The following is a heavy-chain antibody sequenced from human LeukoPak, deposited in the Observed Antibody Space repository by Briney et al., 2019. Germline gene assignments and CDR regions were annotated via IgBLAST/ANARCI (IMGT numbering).Heavy chain of an antibody. Sequence: ASVKVSCKASGYTFTSYGISWVRQAPGQGLEWMGWISAYNGNTNYAQKLQGRVTMTTDTSTSTAYMELRSLRSDDTAVYYCARGSFRYYYDSSGYTDYWGQGTLVTVSS. CDR3: ARGSFRYYYDSSGYTDY. CDR1: GYTFTSYG. V-gene: IGHV1-18*01. D-gene: IGHD3-22*01. J-gene: IGHJ4*02. CDR2: ISAYNGNT.